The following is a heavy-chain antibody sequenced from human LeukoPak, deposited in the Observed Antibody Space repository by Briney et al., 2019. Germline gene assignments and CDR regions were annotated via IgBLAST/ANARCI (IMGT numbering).Heavy chain of an antibody. Sequence: PSETLSLTCTVSGGSISSYYWSWIRQPPGKGLEWIGYIYYSGSTNYNPSLKSRVTISVDTSKNQFSLKLSSVTAADTAVYYCARLRKPMIVVAPDFDYWGQGTLVTVSS. J-gene: IGHJ4*02. V-gene: IGHV4-59*01. CDR2: IYYSGST. CDR3: ARLRKPMIVVAPDFDY. D-gene: IGHD3-22*01. CDR1: GGSISSYY.